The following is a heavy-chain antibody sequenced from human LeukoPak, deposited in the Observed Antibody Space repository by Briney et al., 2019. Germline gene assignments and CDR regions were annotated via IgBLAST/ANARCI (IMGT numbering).Heavy chain of an antibody. CDR1: GYTFNGYY. D-gene: IGHD5-24*01. CDR3: AREVDRDGYNRHFDY. V-gene: IGHV1-2*06. Sequence: GASVKVSCKASGYTFNGYYMHWVRQAPGQGLEWMGRINPNSGGTNYAQKFQGRVTMTRDTSISTAYMELSRLISDDTAVYYCAREVDRDGYNRHFDYWGQGTLVTVSS. J-gene: IGHJ4*02. CDR2: INPNSGGT.